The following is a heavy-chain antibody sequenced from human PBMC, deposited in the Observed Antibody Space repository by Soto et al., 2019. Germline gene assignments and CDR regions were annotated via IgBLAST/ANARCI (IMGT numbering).Heavy chain of an antibody. V-gene: IGHV1-46*03. CDR1: GYTFTSYY. J-gene: IGHJ3*02. CDR2: INPSGGST. D-gene: IGHD3-22*01. CDR3: ARVKEYYYDSSAMGGAFDI. Sequence: ASVKVSCKASGYTFTSYYMHWVRQAPGQGLEWMGIINPSGGSTSYAQKFQGRVTMTRDTSTSTVYMELSSLRSEDTAVYYCARVKEYYYDSSAMGGAFDIWGQGTMVTVS.